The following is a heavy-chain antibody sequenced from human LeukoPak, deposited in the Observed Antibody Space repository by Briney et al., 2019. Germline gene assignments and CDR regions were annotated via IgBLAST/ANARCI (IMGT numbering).Heavy chain of an antibody. CDR3: ASLVPPDSGSYDI. CDR2: IYYSGST. Sequence: PSETLSLTYTVSGGSISSYYWSWIRQPPGKGLEWIGYIYYSGSTNYNPSLKSRVTISVDTSKNQFSLKLSSVTAADTAVYYCASLVPPDSGSYDIWGQGTMVTVSS. J-gene: IGHJ3*02. D-gene: IGHD1-26*01. CDR1: GGSISSYY. V-gene: IGHV4-59*01.